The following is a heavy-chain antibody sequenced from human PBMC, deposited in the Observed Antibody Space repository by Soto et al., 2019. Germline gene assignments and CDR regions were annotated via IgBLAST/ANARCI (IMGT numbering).Heavy chain of an antibody. Sequence: ASVKVSCKASGYTFTSYDINWVRQATGRGLEWMGWMNPNSGNTGYAQKFQGRVTMTRNTSISTAYMELSSLRSEDTAVYYCARVPGIAAAAYYYYMDVWGKGTTVTVSS. V-gene: IGHV1-8*01. D-gene: IGHD6-13*01. CDR1: GYTFTSYD. CDR2: MNPNSGNT. CDR3: ARVPGIAAAAYYYYMDV. J-gene: IGHJ6*03.